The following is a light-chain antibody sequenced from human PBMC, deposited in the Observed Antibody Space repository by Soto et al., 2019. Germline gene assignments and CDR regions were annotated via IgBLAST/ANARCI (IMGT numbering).Light chain of an antibody. CDR3: QQYKDWPPLT. J-gene: IGKJ4*01. V-gene: IGKV1-9*01. CDR2: GAS. CDR1: QGISSF. Sequence: IQLTQSPSSLSASVGDRVTITCRASQGISSFLAWYQQKPGKAPKLLIYGASTLQSGVPSRFSGSGSGTDFTLTINRLEPDDFAVYYCQQYKDWPPLTFGGGTRVESK.